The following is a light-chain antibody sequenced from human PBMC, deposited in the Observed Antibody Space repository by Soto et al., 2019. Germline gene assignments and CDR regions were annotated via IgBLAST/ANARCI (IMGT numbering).Light chain of an antibody. CDR2: KAS. J-gene: IGKJ2*01. CDR1: QSISNW. Sequence: DIQMTQSPSTLSASVGDRVTITCRASQSISNWLAWYQQKPGKAPKLVIYKASSLETGVPSRFSGSGSWTEVTLTISSLQPDDFATYYCQQYNGYSYTFGQGTKPEMK. V-gene: IGKV1-5*03. CDR3: QQYNGYSYT.